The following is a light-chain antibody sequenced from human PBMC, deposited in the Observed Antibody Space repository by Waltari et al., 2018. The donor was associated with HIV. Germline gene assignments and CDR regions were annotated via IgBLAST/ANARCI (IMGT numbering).Light chain of an antibody. CDR3: ATWDSGLSAYV. V-gene: IGLV1-51*01. CDR2: DNN. CDR1: TSNIRDDS. J-gene: IGLJ1*01. Sequence: QSVLTQPPSVSAAPGQKVTISCSGSTSNIRDDSVSWYQQLPGEVPKVLIYDNNKRPSGIPGRFPGSKSGTSGTLDITGLQTGDEADYYCATWDSGLSAYVFGTGTKVTVL.